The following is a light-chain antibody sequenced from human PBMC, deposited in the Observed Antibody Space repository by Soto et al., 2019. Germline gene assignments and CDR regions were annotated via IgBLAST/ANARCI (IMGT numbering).Light chain of an antibody. CDR1: DIGSKS. CDR2: DDT. V-gene: IGLV3-21*03. Sequence: SSEPPHPPSFPVADGKTASIICVGNDIGSKSVHWNQQKPGQAPGLVVHDDTDRPSGIPERSAGYNSGNTATLTISRVEAGDEADYYCQVRGRSSDHLYVCGTGTKVT. J-gene: IGLJ1*01. CDR3: QVRGRSSDHLYV.